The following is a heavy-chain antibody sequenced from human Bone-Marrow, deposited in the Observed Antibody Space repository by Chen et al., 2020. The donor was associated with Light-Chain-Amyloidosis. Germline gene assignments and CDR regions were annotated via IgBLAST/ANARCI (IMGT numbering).Heavy chain of an antibody. D-gene: IGHD4-4*01. V-gene: IGHV3-7*05. CDR2: INPAGNSI. J-gene: IGHJ3*02. CDR1: GFTFSNFY. Sequence: EVQLVESGGGLVQPGGSLRLSCAASGFTFSNFYMTLVRQAPGRGLEWVTTINPAGNSINYLDSVRGRFTVSRDNAKNSLYLQMNSLTAEDTALYYCARDPAYSAFDIWGQGAMVTVSS. CDR3: ARDPAYSAFDI.